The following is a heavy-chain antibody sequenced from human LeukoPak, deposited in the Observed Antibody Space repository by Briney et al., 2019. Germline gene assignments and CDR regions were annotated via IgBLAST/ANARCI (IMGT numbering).Heavy chain of an antibody. CDR2: GSNK. D-gene: IGHD2-2*01. CDR3: AKLQPYCSTTTCYPFDL. J-gene: IGHJ3*01. V-gene: IGHV3-30*02. Sequence: GSNKDYADSVKGRFTISRDNSKNTLYLQMNSLRPEDTAVYYCAKLQPYCSTTTCYPFDLWGQGTLVTVSS.